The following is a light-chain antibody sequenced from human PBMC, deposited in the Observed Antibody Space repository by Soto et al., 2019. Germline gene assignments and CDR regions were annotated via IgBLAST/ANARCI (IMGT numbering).Light chain of an antibody. Sequence: SYELTQSPSVSVSPGQTASISCSGDKLGDKYVCWYQQKPGQSPVLVIYQDDKRPSAIPERFSGSNSGNTATLTISGTQPVDEGDYYCQAWDITSYVFGPGTKLTVL. CDR2: QDD. V-gene: IGLV3-1*01. CDR1: KLGDKY. CDR3: QAWDITSYV. J-gene: IGLJ1*01.